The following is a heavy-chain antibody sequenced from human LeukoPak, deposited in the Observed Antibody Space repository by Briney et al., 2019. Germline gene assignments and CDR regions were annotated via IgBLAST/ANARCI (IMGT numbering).Heavy chain of an antibody. J-gene: IGHJ3*02. CDR2: IIPIFGTA. CDR1: AGTFSGYA. Sequence: ASVKLSCKASAGTFSGYAISWVRQAPGQGLGWMGRIIPIFGTANYAQKFQGRVTITADKSTSTAYMELSSLRSEDTAVYYCARDPYYDTAFDIWGQGTMVTVSS. CDR3: ARDPYYDTAFDI. D-gene: IGHD3-22*01. V-gene: IGHV1-69*06.